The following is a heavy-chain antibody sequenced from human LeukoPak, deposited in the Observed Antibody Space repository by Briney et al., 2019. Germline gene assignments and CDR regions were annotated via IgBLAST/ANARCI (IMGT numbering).Heavy chain of an antibody. CDR2: ISAYNGNT. J-gene: IGHJ4*02. D-gene: IGHD6-13*01. CDR1: GYTLTSYG. Sequence: ASVKVSCKASGYTLTSYGISWVRQAPGQGLEWMGWISAYNGNTNYAQKLQGRVTMTTDTSTSTAYMELRSLRSDDTAVYYCARLYSSSWYEFLDYWGQGTLVTVSS. CDR3: ARLYSSSWYEFLDY. V-gene: IGHV1-18*01.